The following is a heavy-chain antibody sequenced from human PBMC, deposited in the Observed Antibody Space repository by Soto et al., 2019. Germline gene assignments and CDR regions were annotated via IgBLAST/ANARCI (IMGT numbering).Heavy chain of an antibody. Sequence: SGPTLVNPTETLTLTCTVSGFSFSNGRMGVSWIRQSPGKALEWLAHIFSNDDKSYTTSLKSRLTISMDTSRSQVVLAMTNMDPVDTATYYCARIFDRRGYDCVYYFDYWGQGTLVTVSS. D-gene: IGHD3-22*01. CDR3: ARIFDRRGYDCVYYFDY. CDR1: GFSFSNGRMG. J-gene: IGHJ4*02. CDR2: IFSNDDK. V-gene: IGHV2-26*01.